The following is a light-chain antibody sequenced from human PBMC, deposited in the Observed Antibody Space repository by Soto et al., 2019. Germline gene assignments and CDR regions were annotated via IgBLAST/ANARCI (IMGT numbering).Light chain of an antibody. CDR1: QGIRND. V-gene: IGKV1-6*01. Sequence: AIQMTQSPSSLSASVVDRFTITCRASQGIRNDLGWYQQKPGKAPKLLIYAASSLQSGVPSRFSGSGSGTDFTLTISSLQPEDFATYYCLQDYNYPLTFGGGTKVDIK. J-gene: IGKJ4*01. CDR2: AAS. CDR3: LQDYNYPLT.